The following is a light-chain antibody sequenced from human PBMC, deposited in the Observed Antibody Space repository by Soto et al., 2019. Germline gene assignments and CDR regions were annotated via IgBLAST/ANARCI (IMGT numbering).Light chain of an antibody. Sequence: QSVLTQPPSVSGAPGQRVTISCTGSSSNIGAGYDVHWYQQLPGTAPKLLIYGNSNRPSGVPDRFSGSKSGPSASLAITGLQADDEAQYYCQSYDSSLRGAVFGGGTKVTVL. J-gene: IGLJ2*01. V-gene: IGLV1-40*01. CDR2: GNS. CDR3: QSYDSSLRGAV. CDR1: SSNIGAGYD.